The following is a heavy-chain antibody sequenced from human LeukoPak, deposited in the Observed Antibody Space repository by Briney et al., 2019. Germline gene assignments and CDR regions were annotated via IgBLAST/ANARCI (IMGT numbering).Heavy chain of an antibody. V-gene: IGHV1-69*04. CDR3: ARGYVSGPEVG. J-gene: IGHJ4*02. Sequence: ASVKVSCKASGGTFSSYAISWVRQAPGQGLEWMGRIIPIFGIANYAQKFQGRVTITVDKSTSTAYMELSSLRSEDTAVYYCARGYVSGPEVGWGQGTLVTVSS. CDR1: GGTFSSYA. CDR2: IIPIFGIA. D-gene: IGHD2-15*01.